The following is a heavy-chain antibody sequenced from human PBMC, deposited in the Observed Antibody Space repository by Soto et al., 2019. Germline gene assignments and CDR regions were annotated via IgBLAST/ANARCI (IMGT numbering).Heavy chain of an antibody. V-gene: IGHV3-23*01. D-gene: IGHD3-16*01. CDR2: ISGNDDTT. CDR1: GFAFSDTV. J-gene: IGHJ3*02. Sequence: GGSLRLSCVASGFAFSDTVMTWARQAPGKGLEWVSSISGNDDTTHYADSVKGRFTISRDNSKNTLYLQMDRLRAEDTAKYYCAKLIRGQSHYDALEIWGQGTMVTVSS. CDR3: AKLIRGQSHYDALEI.